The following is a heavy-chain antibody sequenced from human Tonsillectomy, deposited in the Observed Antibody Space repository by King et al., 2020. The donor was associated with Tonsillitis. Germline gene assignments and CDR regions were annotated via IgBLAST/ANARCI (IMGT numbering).Heavy chain of an antibody. CDR3: ARQGASVTRFYYYDHIDV. CDR1: GYNFASTW. CDR2: IYPGDFDT. D-gene: IGHD2-21*02. V-gene: IGHV5-51*01. J-gene: IGHJ6*03. Sequence: QLVQSGAEVKKPGESLKLSCQGSGYNFASTWIGWVRQMPGQGLEWMGIIYPGDFDTRYSPSFQGQVTISADTSISTAYLHWSSLKASDTAMYYCARQGASVTRFYYYDHIDVWGNGTTVTVSS.